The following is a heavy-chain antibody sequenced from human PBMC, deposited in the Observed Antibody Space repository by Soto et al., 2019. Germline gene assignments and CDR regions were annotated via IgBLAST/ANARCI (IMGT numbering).Heavy chain of an antibody. V-gene: IGHV4-30-4*08. CDR3: AREDDGGDRDYYGLDV. CDR1: GGSISYEYYH. CDR2: IHYSGSI. J-gene: IGHJ6*02. D-gene: IGHD2-21*02. Sequence: SGTVCLTGTVCGGSISYEYYHWTWISKSPGKGLEWIGYIHYSGSIIYNPSFKSRVTISVDTSKNQFSLQLSSVTAADTAVYFCAREDDGGDRDYYGLDVWGQGTTVTVSS.